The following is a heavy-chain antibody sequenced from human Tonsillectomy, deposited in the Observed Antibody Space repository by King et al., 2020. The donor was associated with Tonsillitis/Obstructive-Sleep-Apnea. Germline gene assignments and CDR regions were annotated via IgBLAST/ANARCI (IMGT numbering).Heavy chain of an antibody. CDR3: ARDLRGDMTTVTAG. J-gene: IGHJ4*02. CDR2: INVSGTYP. Sequence: VQLVESGGGLVKPGGSLRLSCAASGFIFSDYYISWIRQAPGKGREWVSYINVSGTYPNSADSVKGRFTISRGNAKNSLYLQMNSLRAEDTAVYYCARDLRGDMTTVTAGWGQGTLVTVSS. CDR1: GFIFSDYY. D-gene: IGHD4-17*01. V-gene: IGHV3-11*05.